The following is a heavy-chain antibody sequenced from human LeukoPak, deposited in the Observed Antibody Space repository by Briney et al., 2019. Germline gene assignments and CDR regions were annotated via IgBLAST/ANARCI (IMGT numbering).Heavy chain of an antibody. V-gene: IGHV4-39*01. CDR2: IYYSGRT. D-gene: IGHD3-22*01. CDR3: ARRRYYDGSGYLD. CDR1: GDFVRNSNYY. Sequence: SETLSLSCIVSGDFVRNSNYYWDWIRQSPGKGLECIGSIYYSGRTYYNPSLKTRVAMSVDTTKNHVSLKLTSVTAADMAVYYCARRRYYDGSGYLDWGAGALVIVSS. J-gene: IGHJ1*01.